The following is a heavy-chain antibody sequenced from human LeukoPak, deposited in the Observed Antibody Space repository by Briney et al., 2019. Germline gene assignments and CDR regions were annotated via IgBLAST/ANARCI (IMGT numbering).Heavy chain of an antibody. CDR3: ARGAAGYCSSTSCYTEYFQH. Sequence: PRASVKVSCKASGGTFSSYAISWVRQAPGQGLEWMGRIIPILGIANYAQKFQGRVTITTDESTTTAYMELSSLRSDDTAVYYCARGAAGYCSSTSCYTEYFQHWGQGTLVTVSS. V-gene: IGHV1-69*04. CDR1: GGTFSSYA. D-gene: IGHD2-2*02. J-gene: IGHJ1*01. CDR2: IIPILGIA.